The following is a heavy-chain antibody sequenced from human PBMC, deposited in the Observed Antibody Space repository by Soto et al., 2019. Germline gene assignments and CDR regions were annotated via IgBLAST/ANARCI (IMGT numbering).Heavy chain of an antibody. Sequence: VQLVESGGGVVQPGRSPRLSCAASGFTFSDYAMHWVRQAPGKGLEWVAVGSHDGRNTHYADSVKGRFTISRDSSKNTVSLEMTSLRAEDTAVYYCAKGGRQWLVTSDFNYWGQGALVTVSS. CDR3: AKGGRQWLVTSDFNY. J-gene: IGHJ4*02. D-gene: IGHD6-19*01. CDR2: GSHDGRNT. V-gene: IGHV3-30*18. CDR1: GFTFSDYA.